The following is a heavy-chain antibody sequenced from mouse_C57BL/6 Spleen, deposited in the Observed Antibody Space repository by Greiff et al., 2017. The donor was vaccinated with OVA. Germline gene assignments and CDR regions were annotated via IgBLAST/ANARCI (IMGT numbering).Heavy chain of an antibody. V-gene: IGHV1-52*01. Sequence: VQLQQPGAELVRPGSSVKLSCKASGYTFTSYWMHWVKQRPIQGLEWIGNIDPSDSETHYNQKFKDKATLTVDKSSSTAYMQLSSLTSEDSAVYYCARWVLRRYFDVWGTGTTVTVSS. CDR1: GYTFTSYW. J-gene: IGHJ1*03. CDR3: ARWVLRRYFDV. D-gene: IGHD2-3*01. CDR2: IDPSDSET.